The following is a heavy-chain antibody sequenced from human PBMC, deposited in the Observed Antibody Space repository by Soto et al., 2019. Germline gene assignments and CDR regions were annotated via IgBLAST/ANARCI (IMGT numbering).Heavy chain of an antibody. Sequence: SETLSLTCAVYGGSFSDHYWSWIRQPPGKGLEWIGEINHSGGTSYNPSLKSRVTISVDTSKSQFSLKLTSVTAADRAVYYCARGSVDTVDSSGFYEYWSQGTPVTVSS. V-gene: IGHV4-34*01. CDR2: INHSGGT. CDR3: ARGSVDTVDSSGFYEY. CDR1: GGSFSDHY. D-gene: IGHD3-22*01. J-gene: IGHJ4*02.